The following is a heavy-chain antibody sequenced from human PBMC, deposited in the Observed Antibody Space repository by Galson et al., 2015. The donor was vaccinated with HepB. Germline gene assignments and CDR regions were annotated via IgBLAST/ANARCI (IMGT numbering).Heavy chain of an antibody. CDR3: TTIVVVGGGPFGP. D-gene: IGHD2-21*01. J-gene: IGHJ5*02. Sequence: SLRLSCAASGFTFINAWMNWVRQAPGKGLEWVGRIKSKTDGGTTDYAAPVKGRFTMSRDDSKNMLYLQMNSLKTEDTAVYYCTTIVVVGGGPFGPWGQGTLVTVSS. V-gene: IGHV3-15*07. CDR1: GFTFINAW. CDR2: IKSKTDGGTT.